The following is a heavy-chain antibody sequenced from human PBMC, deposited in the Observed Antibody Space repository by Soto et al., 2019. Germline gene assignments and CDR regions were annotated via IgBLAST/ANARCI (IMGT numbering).Heavy chain of an antibody. D-gene: IGHD3-22*01. V-gene: IGHV1-3*01. J-gene: IGHJ4*02. CDR1: GYTFTSYA. Sequence: ASVKVSCKASGYTFTSYAMHWVRQAPGQRLEWMGWINAGNGNTKYSQKFQGRVTITRDTSASTAYMELSSLRSEDTAVYYCARGERYYYDSSGYFGFDYWGQGTVVTVSS. CDR2: INAGNGNT. CDR3: ARGERYYYDSSGYFGFDY.